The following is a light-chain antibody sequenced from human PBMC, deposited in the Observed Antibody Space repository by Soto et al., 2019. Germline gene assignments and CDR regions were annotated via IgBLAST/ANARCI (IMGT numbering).Light chain of an antibody. CDR1: SSDVGSYNR. Sequence: QSALTQPPSVSGSPGQSVTISCTGTSSDVGSYNRVSWYQQPPGTAPKLMIYEVSNRPPGVPDRFSGSKSGNTASLTISGLQAEDEADYYCSLYTSSSTYVFGNGTKVTVL. CDR2: EVS. V-gene: IGLV2-18*01. CDR3: SLYTSSSTYV. J-gene: IGLJ1*01.